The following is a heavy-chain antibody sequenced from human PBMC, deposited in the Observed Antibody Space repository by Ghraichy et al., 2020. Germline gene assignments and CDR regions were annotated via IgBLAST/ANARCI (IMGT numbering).Heavy chain of an antibody. CDR1: GFTFNSYS. Sequence: GSLRLACTASGFTFNSYSVNWVRQAPGKGLEWISYISASSNTKYYADSVKGRFTISRDNAKNSLYLQMESLRDDDTAVYYCARSPKEAFCTGNMCYRGIHFDSWGQGTLVTVSS. V-gene: IGHV3-48*02. CDR3: ARSPKEAFCTGNMCYRGIHFDS. CDR2: ISASSNTK. J-gene: IGHJ4*02. D-gene: IGHD2-8*02.